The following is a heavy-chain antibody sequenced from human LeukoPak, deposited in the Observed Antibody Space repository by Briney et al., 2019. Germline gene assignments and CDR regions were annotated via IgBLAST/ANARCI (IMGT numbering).Heavy chain of an antibody. CDR2: IYSRGST. V-gene: IGHV4-59*08. CDR3: ARRYSGYGNAFDI. CDR1: GGSISSYY. D-gene: IGHD5-12*01. Sequence: PSETLSLTCTVSGGSISSYYWSWIRQPPGKGLEWIGYIYSRGSTNYSPSLKSRVTISVDTSKNQFSLKLYSVPAADTAVYYCARRYSGYGNAFDIWGQGTMVTVSS. J-gene: IGHJ3*02.